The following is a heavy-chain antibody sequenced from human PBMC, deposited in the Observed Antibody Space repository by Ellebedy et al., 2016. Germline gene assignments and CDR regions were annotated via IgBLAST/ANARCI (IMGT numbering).Heavy chain of an antibody. CDR1: GGSISGYY. J-gene: IGHJ4*02. CDR3: TRHAAWCSSTSCQIFDS. D-gene: IGHD2-2*01. CDR2: IRFSGST. Sequence: SETLSLTCTVSGGSISGYYWSCVRQPTGKRLEWIGFIRFSGSTYYAPSLKTRVTISVDTSNNQFSLNLNSVTAADTAIYYCTRHAAWCSSTSCQIFDSWGQGSLVTVSS. V-gene: IGHV4-59*08.